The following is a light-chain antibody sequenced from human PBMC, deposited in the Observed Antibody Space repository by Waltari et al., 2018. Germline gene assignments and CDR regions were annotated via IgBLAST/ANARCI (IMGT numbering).Light chain of an antibody. J-gene: IGLJ3*02. CDR3: CSFTEEV. CDR1: TTDVSGYDY. V-gene: IGLV2-11*01. CDR2: DVN. Sequence: QSALAQPRSVSGSPGPSVTISCTATTTDVSGYDYVSWYQQHPGKGPKLIIFDVNRRPSGVPDRFSGSKTGNMASLTISGLQPEDEAIYYCCSFTEEVFGGGTTVTVL.